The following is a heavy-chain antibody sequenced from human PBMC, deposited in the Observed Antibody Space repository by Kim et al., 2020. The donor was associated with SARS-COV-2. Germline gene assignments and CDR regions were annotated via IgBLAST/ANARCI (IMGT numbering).Heavy chain of an antibody. V-gene: IGHV4-31*03. Sequence: SETLSLTCTVSGGSISTSTYYWSWIRQHPGKGLEWIGYIYYSGNTFNNPSLKSRLTISGDTSTNQFSLRLSSVTAADTAMYYCARVHWGSGWFDPWGQGTLVTVSS. CDR2: IYYSGNT. CDR3: ARVHWGSGWFDP. D-gene: IGHD7-27*01. CDR1: GGSISTSTYY. J-gene: IGHJ5*02.